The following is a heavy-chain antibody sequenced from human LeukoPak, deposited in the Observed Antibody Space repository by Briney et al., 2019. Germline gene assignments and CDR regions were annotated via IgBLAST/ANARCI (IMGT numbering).Heavy chain of an antibody. D-gene: IGHD3-16*01. CDR2: INSDGSST. Sequence: PGGSLRLSRAASGFTFSSYWMHWVRQAPGKGLVWVSRINSDGSSTSYADSVKGRFTISRDNAKNTLYLQMNSLRAEDTAVYYCARDGYDYVWAPDYWGQGTLVTVSS. CDR1: GFTFSSYW. CDR3: ARDGYDYVWAPDY. V-gene: IGHV3-74*01. J-gene: IGHJ4*02.